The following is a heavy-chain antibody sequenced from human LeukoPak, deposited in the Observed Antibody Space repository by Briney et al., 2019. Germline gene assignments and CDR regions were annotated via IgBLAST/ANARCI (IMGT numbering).Heavy chain of an antibody. V-gene: IGHV4-59*01. Sequence: SETLSLTCTVSGGSISSYYWSWIRQPPGKGLEWIGNIYYSGSTNYNPSLKSRVTISVDTSKNQFSLKLSSVTAADTAVYYCATGEYYYDSSGYIVTGAFDIWGQGTMVTVSS. D-gene: IGHD3-22*01. J-gene: IGHJ3*02. CDR1: GGSISSYY. CDR2: IYYSGST. CDR3: ATGEYYYDSSGYIVTGAFDI.